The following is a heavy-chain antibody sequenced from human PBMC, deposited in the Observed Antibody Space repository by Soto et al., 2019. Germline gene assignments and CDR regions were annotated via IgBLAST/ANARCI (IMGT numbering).Heavy chain of an antibody. CDR1: GFTFSSYS. CDR2: ISSSSSYI. CDR3: VRGGKGLDY. J-gene: IGHJ4*02. V-gene: IGHV3-21*01. Sequence: EVQLVESGGGLVKPGGSLRLSCAGSGFTFSSYSMYWVRQAPGKGLELVSSISSSSSYIYYADSKKGRFNISRNNAKNSLYLQMNNVRADDTAVYYCVRGGKGLDYCGRVSLITVSS.